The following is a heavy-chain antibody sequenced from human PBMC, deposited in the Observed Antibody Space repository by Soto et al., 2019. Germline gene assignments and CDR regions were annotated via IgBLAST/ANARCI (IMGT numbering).Heavy chain of an antibody. CDR3: ARSPGAAVDWFDP. Sequence: QVKLVQSGAEEKKAGASVMVSCKASGYTFTSYAIHWVRQAPGQRLEGMGWINAGNGNTKYSQKFKGRVTITRDTYASTVYMELSSLRSADTAVYYCARSPGAAVDWFDPWGQGTLVTVSS. J-gene: IGHJ5*02. CDR2: INAGNGNT. V-gene: IGHV1-3*05. D-gene: IGHD6-13*01. CDR1: GYTFTSYA.